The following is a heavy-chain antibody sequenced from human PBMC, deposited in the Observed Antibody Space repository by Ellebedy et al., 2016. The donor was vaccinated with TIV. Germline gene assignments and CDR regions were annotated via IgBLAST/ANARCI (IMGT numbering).Heavy chain of an antibody. D-gene: IGHD2-8*02. Sequence: AASVKVSCKASGFIFSRYAIHWVRQAPGQRPAWMGWVDGDTVNTKYSQNLQGRVTITRDTSASTVYMELSSLKSEDTAVYYCARYGWETGASKTFDYWGQGTLVTVSS. CDR2: VDGDTVNT. CDR3: ARYGWETGASKTFDY. J-gene: IGHJ4*02. V-gene: IGHV1-3*01. CDR1: GFIFSRYA.